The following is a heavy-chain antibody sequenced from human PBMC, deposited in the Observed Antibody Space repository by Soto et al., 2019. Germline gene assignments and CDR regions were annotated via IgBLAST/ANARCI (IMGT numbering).Heavy chain of an antibody. V-gene: IGHV6-1*01. CDR2: TYYRSKWYN. D-gene: IGHD2-21*02. J-gene: IGHJ6*02. CDR3: ARVRGRDRYYYYGMDV. CDR1: GDSVSGNSAA. Sequence: SQTLSLTCAISGDSVSGNSAAWNWIRQSPSRGLEWLGGTYYRSKWYNDYAVSVRSRITINPDTSRNQFSLQLNSVTPEDTAVYYCARVRGRDRYYYYGMDVWGLGTTVTVSS.